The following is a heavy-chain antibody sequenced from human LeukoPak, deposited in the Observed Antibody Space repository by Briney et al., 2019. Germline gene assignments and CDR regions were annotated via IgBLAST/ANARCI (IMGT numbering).Heavy chain of an antibody. CDR2: IIPIFGTA. J-gene: IGHJ4*02. Sequence: SVKVSCKASGGTFSSYAISWVRQAPGQGLEWMGGIIPIFGTANYAQKFQGRVTITADESTSTAYMELSSLRSEDTAVYYCARAKGYSYGTILFDYWGQGTLVTVSS. D-gene: IGHD5-18*01. V-gene: IGHV1-69*13. CDR3: ARAKGYSYGTILFDY. CDR1: GGTFSSYA.